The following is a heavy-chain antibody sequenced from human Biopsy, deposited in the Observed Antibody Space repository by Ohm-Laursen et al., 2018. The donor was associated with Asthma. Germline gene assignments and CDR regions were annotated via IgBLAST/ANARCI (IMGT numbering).Heavy chain of an antibody. V-gene: IGHV3-23*01. D-gene: IGHD6-19*01. Sequence: SLRLSFAASGFNFTTYAIAWIRQAPGRGLEWISAISGSGRSAYYADSVKGQFTISRDNAKNTVYLQMNSLRAEDSAIYYCARDSYSSGLYDDFESWGQGTLVTVSS. CDR3: ARDSYSSGLYDDFES. CDR2: ISGSGRSA. CDR1: GFNFTTYA. J-gene: IGHJ4*02.